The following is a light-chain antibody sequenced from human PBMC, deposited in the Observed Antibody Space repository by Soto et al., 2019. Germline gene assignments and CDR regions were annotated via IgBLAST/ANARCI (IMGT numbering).Light chain of an antibody. CDR2: GAF. CDR1: QSVNSRY. Sequence: MVLTQSPGNLSLSPGERATLSCRASQSVNSRYLAWYQQKPGQAPRLVIYGAFTRATGIPDRFIGSGSGTDFSLTISRLEPEDFAVYYCQQYGNFPYTFGQGTKLEIK. J-gene: IGKJ2*01. CDR3: QQYGNFPYT. V-gene: IGKV3-20*01.